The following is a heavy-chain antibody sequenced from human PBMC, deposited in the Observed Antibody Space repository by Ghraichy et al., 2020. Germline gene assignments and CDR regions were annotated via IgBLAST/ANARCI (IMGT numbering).Heavy chain of an antibody. D-gene: IGHD2-2*01. J-gene: IGHJ6*02. CDR1: GGSFSGYY. CDR3: ARVPIVVVPAATRTTYDYYGMDV. Sequence: SQTLSLTCAVYGGSFSGYYWSWIRQPPGKGLEWIGEINHSGSTNYNPSLKSRVTISVDTSKNQFSLKLSSVTAADTAVYYCARVPIVVVPAATRTTYDYYGMDVWGQGTTVTVSS. V-gene: IGHV4-34*01. CDR2: INHSGST.